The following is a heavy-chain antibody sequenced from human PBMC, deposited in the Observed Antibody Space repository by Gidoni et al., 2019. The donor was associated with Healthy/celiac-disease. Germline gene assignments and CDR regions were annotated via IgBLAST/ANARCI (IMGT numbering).Heavy chain of an antibody. CDR1: GFTFGDYA. V-gene: IGHV3-49*05. Sequence: EVQLVESGGGLVKPGRSLRLSCTASGFTFGDYAMSWFRQAPGKGLEWVGFIRSKAYGGTTEYAASVKGRFTIPRDDSKSIAYLKMNSLKTEDTAVYYCTSPTWGSYRHDAFDIWGQGTMVTVSS. CDR3: TSPTWGSYRHDAFDI. D-gene: IGHD3-16*02. J-gene: IGHJ3*02. CDR2: IRSKAYGGTT.